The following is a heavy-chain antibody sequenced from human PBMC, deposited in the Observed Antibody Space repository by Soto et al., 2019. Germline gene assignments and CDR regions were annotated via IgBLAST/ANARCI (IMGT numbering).Heavy chain of an antibody. CDR1: GFTFSSYA. V-gene: IGHV3-23*01. D-gene: IGHD2-2*01. Sequence: PGGSLRLSCAASGFTFSSYAMCWVRQAPGKGLEWVSSISVSGDRTFYADSVKGRFTISRDNFRXXXXXXXXXXXXXXXAVYYCAKDGDSITRNKPLDYWGQGTLVTVSS. J-gene: IGHJ4*02. CDR2: ISVSGDRT. CDR3: AKDGDSITRNKPLDY.